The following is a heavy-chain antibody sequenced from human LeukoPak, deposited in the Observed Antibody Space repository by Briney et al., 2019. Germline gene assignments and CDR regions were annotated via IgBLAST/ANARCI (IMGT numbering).Heavy chain of an antibody. CDR2: INAGNGNT. V-gene: IGHV1-3*03. D-gene: IGHD2-2*01. J-gene: IGHJ4*02. CDR3: ARGPVYCSSTSCYRRYFDY. CDR1: GYTFTSYA. Sequence: ASVKVSCKASGYTFTSYAMHWVRQAPGQRLEWMGWINAGNGNTKYSQEFQGRVTITRDTSASTAYMELSSLRSEDMAVYYCARGPVYCSSTSCYRRYFDYWGQGTLVTVSS.